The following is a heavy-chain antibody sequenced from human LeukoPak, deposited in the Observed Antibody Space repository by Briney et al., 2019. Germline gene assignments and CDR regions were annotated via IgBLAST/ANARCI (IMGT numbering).Heavy chain of an antibody. Sequence: ASVKVSCKASGYTFTSYGISWVRQAPGQGLEWVGWISAYNGNTNYAQKLQGRVTMTTDTSTSTAYMELRSLRSDDTAVYYCARDHDMVRGVIIRYNWFDPWGQGTLVTVSS. J-gene: IGHJ5*02. CDR3: ARDHDMVRGVIIRYNWFDP. V-gene: IGHV1-18*04. D-gene: IGHD3-10*01. CDR2: ISAYNGNT. CDR1: GYTFTSYG.